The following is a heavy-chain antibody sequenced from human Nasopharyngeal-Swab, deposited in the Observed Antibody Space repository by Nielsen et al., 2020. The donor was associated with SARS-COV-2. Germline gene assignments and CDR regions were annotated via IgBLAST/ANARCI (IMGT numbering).Heavy chain of an antibody. D-gene: IGHD6-19*01. V-gene: IGHV4-59*12. Sequence: SETLSLTCTVSGGSISSYYWSWIRQPPGKGLEWIGYIYYSGGTNYNPSLKSRVTISVDTSKNQFSLKLSSVTAADTAVYYCARALGYSSAWGQGTLVTVSS. J-gene: IGHJ5*02. CDR1: GGSISSYY. CDR2: IYYSGGT. CDR3: ARALGYSSA.